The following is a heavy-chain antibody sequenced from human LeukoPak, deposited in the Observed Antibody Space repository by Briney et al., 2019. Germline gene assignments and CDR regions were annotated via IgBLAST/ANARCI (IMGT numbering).Heavy chain of an antibody. CDR3: ARVTYNWNWFDP. J-gene: IGHJ5*02. CDR2: IYHSGST. V-gene: IGHV4-30-2*01. CDR1: GGSISSGGYY. D-gene: IGHD1-20*01. Sequence: SETLSLTCPVSGGSISSGGYYWSWIRQPPGKGLEWIGYIYHSGSTYYNPSLKSRVTISVDRSKNQFSLKLSSVTAADTAVYYCARVTYNWNWFDPWGQGTLVTVSS.